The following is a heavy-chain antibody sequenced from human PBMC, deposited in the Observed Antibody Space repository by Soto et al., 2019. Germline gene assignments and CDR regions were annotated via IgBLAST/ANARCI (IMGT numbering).Heavy chain of an antibody. CDR1: GLTFGSRA. D-gene: IGHD4-17*01. CDR3: VKDYQAGDYGDPNFSFAGLDV. Sequence: PWGSVRLSCVASGLTFGSRAMTWVRQAPGEGLQWVSTITDTGGDAKYADSVRGRFVISRDDSKNTLYLQMNSLRAADTALYYCVKDYQAGDYGDPNFSFAGLDVWGQGTTVTVS. V-gene: IGHV3-23*01. CDR2: ITDTGGDA. J-gene: IGHJ6*02.